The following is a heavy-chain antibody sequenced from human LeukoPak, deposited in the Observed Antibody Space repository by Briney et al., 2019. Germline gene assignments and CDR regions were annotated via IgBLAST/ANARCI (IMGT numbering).Heavy chain of an antibody. CDR3: ARATADSSGSISDY. D-gene: IGHD3-22*01. V-gene: IGHV3-53*01. CDR2: IYSGGST. J-gene: IGHJ4*02. Sequence: GGSLRLSCAASGFTFSSNYMSWVRQAPGKGLEWVSVIYSGGSTYYADSVKGRFTISRDNSKNTLYLQMNSLRAEDTAVYYCARATADSSGSISDYWGQGTLVTVSS. CDR1: GFTFSSNY.